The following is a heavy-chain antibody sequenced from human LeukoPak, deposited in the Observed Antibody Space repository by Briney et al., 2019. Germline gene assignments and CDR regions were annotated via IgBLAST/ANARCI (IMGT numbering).Heavy chain of an antibody. V-gene: IGHV3-74*01. J-gene: IGHJ5*02. CDR2: ISSDGSTT. Sequence: GGSLRLSCAASGFTFSNYWMYWVCQAPGEGLVWVSRISSDGSTTANADSVRGRFTISRDNTKSTLYLQMNRLRAEDTAVYFCARSISWHDGWFDPWGQGTLVTVSS. CDR3: ARSISWHDGWFDP. CDR1: GFTFSNYW. D-gene: IGHD2-2*01.